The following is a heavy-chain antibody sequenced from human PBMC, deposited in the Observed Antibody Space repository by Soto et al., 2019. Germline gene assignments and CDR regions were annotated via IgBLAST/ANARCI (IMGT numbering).Heavy chain of an antibody. J-gene: IGHJ4*02. CDR1: GFTFSSYS. Sequence: EVQLVESGGGLVKPGGSLRLSCAASGFTFSSYSMNWVRQAPGKGLEWVSSISSSSSYIYYADSVKGRFTISRDNAKNSLYLQMNSLRAEDTAVYYCASHPRDSSGYWYYFDYWGQRTLVTVSS. CDR2: ISSSSSYI. V-gene: IGHV3-21*01. CDR3: ASHPRDSSGYWYYFDY. D-gene: IGHD3-22*01.